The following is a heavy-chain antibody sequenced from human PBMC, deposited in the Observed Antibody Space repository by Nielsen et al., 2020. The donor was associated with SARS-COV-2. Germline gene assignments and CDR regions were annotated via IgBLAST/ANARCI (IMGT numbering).Heavy chain of an antibody. CDR2: ISGSGGST. CDR3: AKDLTMIVVVITTAPYDY. Sequence: WIRQPPGKGLEWVSAISGSGGSTYYADSVKGRFTISRDNSKNTLYLQMNSLRAEDTAVYYCAKDLTMIVVVITTAPYDYWGQGTLVTVSS. J-gene: IGHJ4*02. D-gene: IGHD3-22*01. V-gene: IGHV3-23*01.